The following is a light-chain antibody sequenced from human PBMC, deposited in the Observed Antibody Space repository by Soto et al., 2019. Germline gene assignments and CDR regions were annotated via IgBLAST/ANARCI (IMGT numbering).Light chain of an antibody. V-gene: IGKV1-33*01. CDR2: DAS. J-gene: IGKJ4*01. CDR3: QQYDNLPRT. Sequence: DIQMTQSPSALSASVGDRVTITCQASQDISNYLNWYQQKPGKAPKLLIHDASKLETGVPSRFSGRGSGTDFTFTISSLQPEDIAIYYCQQYDNLPRTFGGVTKVEIK. CDR1: QDISNY.